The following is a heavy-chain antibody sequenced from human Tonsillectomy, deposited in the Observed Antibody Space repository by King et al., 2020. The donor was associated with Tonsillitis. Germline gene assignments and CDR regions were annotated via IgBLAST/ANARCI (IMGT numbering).Heavy chain of an antibody. CDR2: INHSGTT. D-gene: IGHD1-26*01. Sequence: VQLQQWGAGLLKPSETLSLTCAVYGGSFSGYYWTWIRQPPGKGLEWIGEINHSGTTNCNPSLKSRATISVDTSKNQFSLKLSSVTAADTAVYYCARGIVGATTPDYYYYGMDLWGQGTTVTVSS. CDR1: GGSFSGYY. CDR3: ARGIVGATTPDYYYYGMDL. V-gene: IGHV4-34*01. J-gene: IGHJ6*02.